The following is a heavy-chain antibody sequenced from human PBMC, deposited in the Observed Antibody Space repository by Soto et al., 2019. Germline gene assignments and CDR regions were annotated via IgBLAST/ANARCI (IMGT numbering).Heavy chain of an antibody. Sequence: ASVKVSCKASGYTFTSYDINWVRQATGQGLEWMGWMNPNSGNTGYAQKFQGRVTMTRNASISTAYMELSSLRSEDTAVYYCARSAVAGTGEIDYWGQGTLVTVSS. D-gene: IGHD6-19*01. CDR2: MNPNSGNT. J-gene: IGHJ4*02. CDR3: ARSAVAGTGEIDY. V-gene: IGHV1-8*01. CDR1: GYTFTSYD.